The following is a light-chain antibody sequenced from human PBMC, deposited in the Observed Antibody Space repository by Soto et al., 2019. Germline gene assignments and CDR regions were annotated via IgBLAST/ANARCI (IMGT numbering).Light chain of an antibody. Sequence: EIVMTQSPATLSVSPGERATLSCRASQSIRGNLAWYQQKPGRAPRLVIYAASIRATGIPARFSVGGSGTEFTLTITSLQSEDFALYFCQQYSDWPPEPTFGGGTKVEMK. CDR2: AAS. CDR1: QSIRGN. V-gene: IGKV3D-15*01. J-gene: IGKJ4*01. CDR3: QQYSDWPPEPT.